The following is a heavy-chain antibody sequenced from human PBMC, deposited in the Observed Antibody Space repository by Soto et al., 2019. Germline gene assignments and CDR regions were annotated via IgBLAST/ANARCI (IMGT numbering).Heavy chain of an antibody. Sequence: SVKVSCKASGYTFPSYAMHWGRQAPGQRLEWMGWINAGNGNTKYSQKFQGRVTITRDTSASTAYMELSSLRSEGTAVYYCATSLAVAKEASFDPWGQGTPVTVSS. CDR3: ATSLAVAKEASFDP. J-gene: IGHJ5*02. CDR2: INAGNGNT. CDR1: GYTFPSYA. D-gene: IGHD6-19*01. V-gene: IGHV1-3*01.